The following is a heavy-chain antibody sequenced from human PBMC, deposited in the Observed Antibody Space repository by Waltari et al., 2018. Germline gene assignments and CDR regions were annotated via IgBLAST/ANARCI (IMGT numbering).Heavy chain of an antibody. V-gene: IGHV4-34*01. Sequence: QVQLQQWGAGLLKPSETLSLTCAVYGWSFSGYYWSWIRQPPGKGREWVGEINHSGRPNYNPALKSRVTISVDTAKNQFSLKLSAVTAADTAVYYCARGGGDIVVVPAALRYYYYGMDVWGQGTTVTVSS. CDR3: ARGGGDIVVVPAALRYYYYGMDV. D-gene: IGHD2-2*01. CDR2: INHSGRP. J-gene: IGHJ6*02. CDR1: GWSFSGYY.